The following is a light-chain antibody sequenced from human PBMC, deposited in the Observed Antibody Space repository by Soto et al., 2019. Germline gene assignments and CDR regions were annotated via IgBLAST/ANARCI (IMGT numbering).Light chain of an antibody. Sequence: DIQMTQSPSSVSASVGDTVTITCRASQGINNWLAWYQQKPGKAPKLLIYAASSLQSGVPSRFSGSGSETDFTLSISSLQPEDFATYYCQEANNFPITFGGGTNVEIK. J-gene: IGKJ4*01. CDR1: QGINNW. CDR2: AAS. CDR3: QEANNFPIT. V-gene: IGKV1D-12*01.